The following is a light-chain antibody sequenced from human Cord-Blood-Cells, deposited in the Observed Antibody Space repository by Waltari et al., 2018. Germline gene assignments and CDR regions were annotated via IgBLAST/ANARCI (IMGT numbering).Light chain of an antibody. CDR2: YKSDSDK. Sequence: QAVLTQPSSLSASPGASASLTCTLRSGINVGTYRLSWYQQKPGSPPQYLLRYKSDSDKQQGSGGPSRFSGSKDASANAGILLISGLQSEDEADYYCMIWHSSAWVFGGGTKLTVL. V-gene: IGLV5-45*02. CDR3: MIWHSSAWV. J-gene: IGLJ3*02. CDR1: SGINVGTYR.